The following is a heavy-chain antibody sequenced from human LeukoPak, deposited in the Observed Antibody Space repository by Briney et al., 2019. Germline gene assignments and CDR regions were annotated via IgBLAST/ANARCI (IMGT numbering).Heavy chain of an antibody. V-gene: IGHV3-23*01. CDR2: ISDSGYST. J-gene: IGHJ4*02. CDR3: ARNMVRGVIGAFDY. D-gene: IGHD3-10*01. CDR1: GFTFSHYA. Sequence: GGSLRLSCAASGFTFSHYAMSWVRQAPGKGLEWVSAISDSGYSTYYADSVKGRFTISRDNSKSTLYLQMNSLRAEDTAVYYCARNMVRGVIGAFDYWGQGTLVTVSS.